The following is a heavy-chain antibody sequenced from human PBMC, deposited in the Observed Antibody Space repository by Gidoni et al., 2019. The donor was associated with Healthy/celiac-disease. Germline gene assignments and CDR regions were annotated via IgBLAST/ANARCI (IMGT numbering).Heavy chain of an antibody. CDR3: ARGTGYSSSWSVY. CDR1: GFTFSSYG. V-gene: IGHV3-33*01. CDR2: IWYDGSNK. J-gene: IGHJ4*02. D-gene: IGHD6-13*01. Sequence: QVLLVESGGGVVQPGRSVRLSSAASGFTFSSYGMHWVRQAPGKGLEWVAVIWYDGSNKYYADSVKGRFTISRDNSKNTLYLQMNSLRAEDTAVYYCARGTGYSSSWSVYWGQGTLVTVSS.